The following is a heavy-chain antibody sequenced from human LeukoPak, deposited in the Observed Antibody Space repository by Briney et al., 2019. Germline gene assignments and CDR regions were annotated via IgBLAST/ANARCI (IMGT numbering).Heavy chain of an antibody. Sequence: SETLSLTCAVYGGSFSGYYWSWIRQPPGKGLEWIGEINHSGSTNYNPSLKSRVTISVDTSKNQFSLKLSSVTAADTAVYYCAWAGYSSGWSLPDPFFDYWGQGTLVTVSS. J-gene: IGHJ4*02. D-gene: IGHD6-19*01. CDR2: INHSGST. CDR1: GGSFSGYY. V-gene: IGHV4-34*01. CDR3: AWAGYSSGWSLPDPFFDY.